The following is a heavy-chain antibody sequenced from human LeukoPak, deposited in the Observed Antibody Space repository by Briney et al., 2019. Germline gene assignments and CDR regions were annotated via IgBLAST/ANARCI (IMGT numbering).Heavy chain of an antibody. J-gene: IGHJ4*02. Sequence: EASVKVSCKASGYSFSSYGITWVRQAPGQGLEWMGWINGYNGDTYYALKLQDRVTMTADTSTNTAYMELRSLRSDDTAVYYCARKGTGTYWGGGNYWGQGTLVTVSS. D-gene: IGHD1-26*01. CDR2: INGYNGDT. CDR1: GYSFSSYG. CDR3: ARKGTGTYWGGGNY. V-gene: IGHV1-18*01.